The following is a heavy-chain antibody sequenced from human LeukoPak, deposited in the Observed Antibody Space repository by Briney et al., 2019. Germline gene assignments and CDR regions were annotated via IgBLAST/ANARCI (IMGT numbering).Heavy chain of an antibody. D-gene: IGHD3-22*01. Sequence: SETLSLTCAVYGGSFSGYYWSWIRQPPGKGLEWIGEINHSGSTNYNPSLKSRVTILVDTSKNQFSLKLSSMTAADTAVYYCAREGYYYDSSGPEAFDIWGQGTMVTVSS. J-gene: IGHJ3*02. CDR2: INHSGST. CDR1: GGSFSGYY. V-gene: IGHV4-34*01. CDR3: AREGYYYDSSGPEAFDI.